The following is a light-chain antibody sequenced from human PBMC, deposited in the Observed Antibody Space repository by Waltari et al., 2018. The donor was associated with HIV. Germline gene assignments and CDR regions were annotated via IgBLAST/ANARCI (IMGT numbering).Light chain of an antibody. CDR1: KSRDQS. V-gene: IGLV3-1*01. CDR2: DDT. CDR3: QAWDTSVWV. J-gene: IGLJ3*02. Sequence: SYELTPSPSLSVSPGQTASHTCPGVKSRDQSACWYQQKPGQSPVLVIYDDTKRPAGIPERFAGPSSGNTATLTIRGTQAVDAADYYCQAWDTSVWVFGGGTKLTVL.